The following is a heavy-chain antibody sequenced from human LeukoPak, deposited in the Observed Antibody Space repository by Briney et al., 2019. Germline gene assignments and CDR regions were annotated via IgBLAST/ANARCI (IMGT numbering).Heavy chain of an antibody. V-gene: IGHV1-69*04. CDR2: IIPILGIA. Sequence: SVKVSCKASGGTFSSYAISWVRQAPGQGLEWMGRIIPILGIANYAQKFQGRVTITADKSTSTAYMELSSLRSEDTAVYYCAREIRDNLYCSGGSCYSQFDHWGQGTLVAVSS. D-gene: IGHD2-15*01. J-gene: IGHJ4*02. CDR3: AREIRDNLYCSGGSCYSQFDH. CDR1: GGTFSSYA.